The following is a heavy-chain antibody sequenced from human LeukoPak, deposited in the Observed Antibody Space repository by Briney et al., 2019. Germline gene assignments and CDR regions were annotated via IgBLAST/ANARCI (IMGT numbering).Heavy chain of an antibody. CDR3: ARARGSYAFDS. CDR2: ISSGGSTI. CDR1: GYTFSDYY. D-gene: IGHD1-26*01. V-gene: IGHV3-11*01. Sequence: GGSLRLSCAASGYTFSDYYMSWIRQAPGKGLGWVSYISSGGSTIYCADSVKGRFTISRDNAKNSLYLQMNSLRAEDTAVYYCARARGSYAFDSWGQGTLVTVSP. J-gene: IGHJ4*02.